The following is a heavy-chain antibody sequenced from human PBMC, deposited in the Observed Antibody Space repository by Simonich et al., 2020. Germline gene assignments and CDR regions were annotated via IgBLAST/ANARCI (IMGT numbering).Heavy chain of an antibody. Sequence: QVQLVESGGGVVQPGRSLRLSCSASGFTFSSYGMHWVRQAPGKGLEWVAVIWYKGSNKYYADSVKGRFTISRDNSKNTLYLQMNSLRAEDTAVYYCARDRYCSGGSCYYFDYWGQGTLVTVSS. CDR1: GFTFSSYG. J-gene: IGHJ4*02. D-gene: IGHD2-15*01. V-gene: IGHV3-33*01. CDR2: IWYKGSNK. CDR3: ARDRYCSGGSCYYFDY.